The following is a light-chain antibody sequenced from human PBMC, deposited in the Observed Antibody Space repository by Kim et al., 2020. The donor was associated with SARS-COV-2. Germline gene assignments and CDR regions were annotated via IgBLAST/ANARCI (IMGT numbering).Light chain of an antibody. Sequence: QAVVTQEHSLTVSPGRTVTLTCGSNTRTVTSGHYPYWFQQKPGQAPRTLIYDTSKKHSWTPARFSGSLLGGKAALTLSGAQPEDEAEYYCLLSYSGAWVFGGGTQLTVL. J-gene: IGLJ3*02. CDR1: TRTVTSGHY. CDR2: DTS. V-gene: IGLV7-46*01. CDR3: LLSYSGAWV.